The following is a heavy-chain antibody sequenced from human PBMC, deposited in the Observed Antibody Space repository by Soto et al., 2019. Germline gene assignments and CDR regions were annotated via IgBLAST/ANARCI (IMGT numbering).Heavy chain of an antibody. CDR2: IDPSDSYT. CDR1: GYSFTSYW. V-gene: IGHV5-10-1*01. J-gene: IGHJ5*02. CDR3: ARHAGGRYNWFDP. Sequence: GESLKISCKGSGYSFTSYWISWVRRMPGKGLEWMGRIDPSDSYTNYSPSFQGHVTISADKSISTAYLQWSSLKASDTAMYYCARHAGGRYNWFDPWGQGTLVTVSS. D-gene: IGHD6-19*01.